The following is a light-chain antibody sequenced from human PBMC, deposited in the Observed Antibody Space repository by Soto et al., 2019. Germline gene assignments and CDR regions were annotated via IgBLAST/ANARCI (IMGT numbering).Light chain of an antibody. J-gene: IGKJ1*01. V-gene: IGKV3-15*01. CDR3: QQYGSSPWT. Sequence: EIVMTQSPATLSVSPGERATLSCWASQSISSNLAWYQQKPGQAPRLLIYGASTRATGIPARFSGSGSGTEFTLSISSLQSEDFAVYYCQQYGSSPWTFGQGTKVEIK. CDR2: GAS. CDR1: QSISSN.